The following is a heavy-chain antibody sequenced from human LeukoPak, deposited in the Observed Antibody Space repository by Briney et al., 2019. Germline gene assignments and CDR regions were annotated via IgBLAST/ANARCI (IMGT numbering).Heavy chain of an antibody. V-gene: IGHV3-53*01. CDR2: IYSGGST. D-gene: IGHD6-19*01. J-gene: IGHJ3*02. Sequence: PGGSLRLSCAAPGFTVSSNYMSWVRQAPGKGLEWVSVIYSGGSTYYADSVKGRFTISRDNSKNTLYLQMNSLRAEDTAVYYCARARFSSGYRAFDIWGQGTMVTVSS. CDR1: GFTVSSNY. CDR3: ARARFSSGYRAFDI.